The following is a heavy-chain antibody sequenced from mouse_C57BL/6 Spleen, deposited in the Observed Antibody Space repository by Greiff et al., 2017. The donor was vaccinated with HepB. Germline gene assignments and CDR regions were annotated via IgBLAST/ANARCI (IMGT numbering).Heavy chain of an antibody. J-gene: IGHJ4*01. CDR1: GFSFNTYA. CDR3: VRHLLWLDYYAMDY. CDR2: IRSKSNNYAT. Sequence: EVKLMESGGGLVQPKGSLKLSCAASGFSFNTYAMNWVRQAPGKGLEWVARIRSKSNNYATYYADSVKDRFTISRDDSESMLYLQMNNLKTEDTAMYYCVRHLLWLDYYAMDYWGQGTSVTVSS. V-gene: IGHV10-1*01. D-gene: IGHD2-2*01.